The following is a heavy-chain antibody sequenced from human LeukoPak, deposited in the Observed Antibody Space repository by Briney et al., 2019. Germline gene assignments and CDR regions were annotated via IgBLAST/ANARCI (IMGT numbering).Heavy chain of an antibody. CDR3: VRDHDILTGYPTDY. CDR2: TNPNSGAT. CDR1: GYTFTGYY. V-gene: IGHV1-2*06. Sequence: ASVKVSCKASGYTFTGYYMYWVRQAPGQGLKWVGRTNPNSGATNYAQQFQGRVTMTRDTSISTAYMELSRLRSDDTAVYYCVRDHDILTGYPTDYWGQGTLVTVSS. D-gene: IGHD3-9*01. J-gene: IGHJ4*02.